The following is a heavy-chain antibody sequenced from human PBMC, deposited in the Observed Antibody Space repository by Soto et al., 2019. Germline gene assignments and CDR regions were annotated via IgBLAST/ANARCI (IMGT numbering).Heavy chain of an antibody. Sequence: QVQLVESGGGEVQPGRSLRLSCAASGLTFSSYAMHWVRQAPGKGLEWVAVISYEGNSKYYADSVKGRFTISRDNSKKRVYWQGNSMRAEDTVVYYGARVRIGGWHPFDYGAQETLVTAPS. CDR3: ARVRIGGWHPFDY. D-gene: IGHD6-19*01. V-gene: IGHV3-30*03. J-gene: IGHJ4*02. CDR1: GLTFSSYA. CDR2: ISYEGNSK.